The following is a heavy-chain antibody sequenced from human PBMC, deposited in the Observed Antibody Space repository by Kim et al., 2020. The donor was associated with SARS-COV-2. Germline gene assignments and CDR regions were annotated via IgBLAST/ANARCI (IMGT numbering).Heavy chain of an antibody. CDR3: ARLPVVGSGYPFDY. CDR2: IYYSGST. Sequence: SETLSRTCTVSGGSISSSSYYWGWIRQPPGKGLEWIGSIYYSGSTYYNPSLKSRVTISVDTSKNQFSLKLSSVTAADTAVYYCARLPVVGSGYPFDYWG. D-gene: IGHD5-12*01. CDR1: GGSISSSSYY. J-gene: IGHJ4*01. V-gene: IGHV4-39*01.